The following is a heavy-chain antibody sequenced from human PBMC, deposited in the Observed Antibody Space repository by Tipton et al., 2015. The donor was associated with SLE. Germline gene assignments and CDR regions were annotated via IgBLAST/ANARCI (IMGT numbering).Heavy chain of an antibody. CDR2: IYYSGST. CDR3: ARHNGCSDY. D-gene: IGHD3-10*02. V-gene: IGHV4-59*08. Sequence: TLSLTCTVSGGSISSYYWSWIRQPPGKGLEWIGYIYYSGSTNYNPSLKSRVTISVDTSKNQFSLKLSSVTAADTAVYYCARHNGCSDYWGQGTLVTVSS. J-gene: IGHJ4*02. CDR1: GGSISSYY.